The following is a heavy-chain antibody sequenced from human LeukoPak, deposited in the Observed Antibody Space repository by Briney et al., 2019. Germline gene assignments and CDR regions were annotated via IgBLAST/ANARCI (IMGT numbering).Heavy chain of an antibody. D-gene: IGHD3-10*01. V-gene: IGHV3-21*01. CDR2: ISSSSSYI. CDR3: ASFVGGSGSRDY. CDR1: GFPFSYYN. J-gene: IGHJ4*02. Sequence: GGSLRLSCLAPGFPFSYYNMTWVRRAPGKGLGWVSSISSSSSYIYYADSVKGRFTISRDNAKNSLYLQMNSLRAEDTAVYYCASFVGGSGSRDYWGQGTLVTVSS.